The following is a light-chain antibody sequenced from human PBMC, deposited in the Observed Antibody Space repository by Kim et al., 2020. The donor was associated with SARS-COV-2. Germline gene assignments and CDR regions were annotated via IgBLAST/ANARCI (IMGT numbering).Light chain of an antibody. J-gene: IGLJ3*02. V-gene: IGLV3-21*04. CDR3: QVRDGGRDHPV. CDR2: YDS. CDR1: DIGRNS. Sequence: APGKTARITCGGDDIGRNSVHWYQQRPGQAPVLVIYYDSDRPSGIPERFSGSNSGNTATLTISRVEAGDEADYYCQVRDGGRDHPVFGGGTQLTVL.